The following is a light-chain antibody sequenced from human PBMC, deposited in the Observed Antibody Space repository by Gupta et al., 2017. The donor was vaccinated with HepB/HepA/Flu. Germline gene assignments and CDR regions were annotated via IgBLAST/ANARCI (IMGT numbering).Light chain of an antibody. Sequence: DIQMTQSPSSLSASVGDRVTITCLASQSISSYLHWYQQKPGKAPKLLIYAASSWQSGVPSRFSGSGSGTDFTLTISRLQLEDFATYYCLQSDSTPFAFGGGTKLEIK. CDR3: LQSDSTPFA. CDR1: QSISSY. V-gene: IGKV1-39*01. J-gene: IGKJ4*01. CDR2: AAS.